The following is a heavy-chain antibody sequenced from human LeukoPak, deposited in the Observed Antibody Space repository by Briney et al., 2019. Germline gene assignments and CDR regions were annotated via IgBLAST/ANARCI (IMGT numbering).Heavy chain of an antibody. CDR2: ISSSSSYI. V-gene: IGHV3-21*01. D-gene: IGHD1-26*01. CDR3: ASSKEGADTPN. Sequence: PGGSLRLSCAASGFTFSSYSMNWVRQAPGKGLEWVSSISSSSSYIYYADSVKGRFTISRDNAKNSQYLQMNSLRAEDTAVYYCASSKEGADTPNWGQGTLVTVSS. CDR1: GFTFSSYS. J-gene: IGHJ4*02.